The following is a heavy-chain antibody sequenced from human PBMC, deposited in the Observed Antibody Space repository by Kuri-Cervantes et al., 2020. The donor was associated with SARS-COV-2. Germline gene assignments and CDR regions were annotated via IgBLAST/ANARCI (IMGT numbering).Heavy chain of an antibody. J-gene: IGHJ5*02. V-gene: IGHV4-30-2*01. CDR3: ARESIAVAGTGGFDP. D-gene: IGHD6-19*01. Sequence: SETLSPTCAVSGGSISSGGYSWSWIRQPPGKGLEWIGYIYHSGSTYYNPSLKSRVTISVDRSKNQFSLKLSSVTAADTAVYYCARESIAVAGTGGFDPWGQGTLVTVSS. CDR1: GGSISSGGYS. CDR2: IYHSGST.